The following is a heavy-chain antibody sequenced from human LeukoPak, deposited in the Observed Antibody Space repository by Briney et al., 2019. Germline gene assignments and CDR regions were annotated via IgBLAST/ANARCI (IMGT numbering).Heavy chain of an antibody. V-gene: IGHV1-2*07. CDR3: ARDVERGLHPTDY. CDR1: GYTFTDHY. CDR2: INPNSDGI. Sequence: ASAKVSCKASGYTFTDHYMHWVRQAPGQGLEWMGWINPNSDGINNYAHKFQGRVTMTRDTSTSTAYMELRSLRSDDTAVYYCARDVERGLHPTDYWGQGTLVTVSS. D-gene: IGHD5-24*01. J-gene: IGHJ4*02.